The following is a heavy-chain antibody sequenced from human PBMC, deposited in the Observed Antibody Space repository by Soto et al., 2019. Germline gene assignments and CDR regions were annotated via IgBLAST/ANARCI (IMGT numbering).Heavy chain of an antibody. V-gene: IGHV1-69*13. CDR2: IIPIFGTA. CDR1: GGTFSSYA. D-gene: IGHD3-22*01. Sequence: SVKVSCKASGGTFSSYAISWVRQAPGQGLEWMGGIIPIFGTANYAQKFQGRVTITADESTSTAYMELSSLRSEDTAVYYCARDPNYYDSSGYPTVVDYWGQGTLVTVSS. CDR3: ARDPNYYDSSGYPTVVDY. J-gene: IGHJ4*02.